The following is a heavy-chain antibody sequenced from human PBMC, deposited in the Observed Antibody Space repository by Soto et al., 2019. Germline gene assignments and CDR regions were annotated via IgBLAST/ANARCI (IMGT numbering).Heavy chain of an antibody. CDR3: ARVDSSSWYRRGFDP. CDR2: IYYSGST. CDR1: GGSISSYY. D-gene: IGHD6-13*01. J-gene: IGHJ5*02. V-gene: IGHV4-59*01. Sequence: LSLTCTVSGGSISSYYWSWIRRPPGKGLEWIGYIYYSGSTNYNPSLKSRVTISVDTSKNQFSLKLSSVTAADTAVYYCARVDSSSWYRRGFDPWGQGTLVTVSS.